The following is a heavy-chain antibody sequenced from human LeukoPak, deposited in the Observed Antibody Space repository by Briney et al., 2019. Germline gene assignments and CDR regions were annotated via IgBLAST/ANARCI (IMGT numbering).Heavy chain of an antibody. V-gene: IGHV3-48*03. CDR1: GFTFSSYE. D-gene: IGHD4-17*01. CDR3: ARVVTTVTLGVDY. Sequence: GGSLRLSCAASGFTFSSYEMNWVRQAPGKGLEWVSYISSSGSTIYYADSVKGRFTISRDNAKNSLYLQMNSLRAEDTAVYYCARVVTTVTLGVDYWGQGTLVTVSS. CDR2: ISSSGSTI. J-gene: IGHJ4*02.